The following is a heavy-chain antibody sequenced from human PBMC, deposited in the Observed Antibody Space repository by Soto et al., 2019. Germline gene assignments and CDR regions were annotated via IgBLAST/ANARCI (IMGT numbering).Heavy chain of an antibody. D-gene: IGHD5-12*01. Sequence: QITLKESGPTLVKPTQTLTLTCTFSGFSLSTSGVGVGWIRQPPGKALEWLALIYWDADKRYSPSLKSRLTLTKDTSKNQVVLTMTNMDPVDTATYYCAHSRRLSGYEYYYYYYAMEVWGQGTTVTVSS. CDR1: GFSLSTSGVG. V-gene: IGHV2-5*02. CDR2: IYWDADK. CDR3: AHSRRLSGYEYYYYYYAMEV. J-gene: IGHJ6*02.